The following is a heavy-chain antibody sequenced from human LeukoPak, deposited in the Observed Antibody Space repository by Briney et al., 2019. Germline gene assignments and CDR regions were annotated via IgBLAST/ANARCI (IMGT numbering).Heavy chain of an antibody. Sequence: SGTLSLTCAVSGGSISSRNWWSRVRQPPGKGLEWIGEIDHSGRTNYNPSLKSRVTISVDKSKNQFSLKLTSVTAADTAVYYCARGEYSNSRSFDYWGRGTLVTVSS. V-gene: IGHV4-4*02. J-gene: IGHJ4*02. CDR3: ARGEYSNSRSFDY. D-gene: IGHD6-6*01. CDR2: IDHSGRT. CDR1: GGSISSRNW.